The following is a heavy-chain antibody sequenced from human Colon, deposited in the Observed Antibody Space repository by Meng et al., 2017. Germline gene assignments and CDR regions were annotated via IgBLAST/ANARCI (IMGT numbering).Heavy chain of an antibody. Sequence: QVQLVQSGAEVKTPGSSVKISCEASGYTFTTFFLNWVRQTPDQGFEWLGRINPNSGVTNFAQKFQGRVTMTRDTSISTAYMELASLRSDDTGVYYCARMGAGAAFDFWGQGTLVTVSS. CDR2: INPNSGVT. CDR1: GYTFTTFF. D-gene: IGHD1-26*01. V-gene: IGHV1-2*05. J-gene: IGHJ4*02. CDR3: ARMGAGAAFDF.